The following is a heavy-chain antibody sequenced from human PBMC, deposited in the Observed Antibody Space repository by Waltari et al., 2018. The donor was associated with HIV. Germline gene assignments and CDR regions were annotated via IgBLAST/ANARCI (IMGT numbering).Heavy chain of an antibody. J-gene: IGHJ4*02. D-gene: IGHD2-15*01. CDR3: ARYYCSGGSCSDY. CDR2: IYTSGST. CDR1: GGSISSRSYY. V-gene: IGHV4-61*02. Sequence: QVQLQESGQGLEKPSQTMSLTCTVSGGSISSRSYYWSWHRQPAGKGLEWIGRIYTSGSTNYNPSLKSRVTISVDTTKSQFSLKLSSVTAADTAVYYCARYYCSGGSCSDYWGQGTLVTVSS.